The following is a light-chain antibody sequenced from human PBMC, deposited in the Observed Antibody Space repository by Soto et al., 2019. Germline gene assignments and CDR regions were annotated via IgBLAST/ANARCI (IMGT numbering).Light chain of an antibody. Sequence: QSALTQPRSVSGSPGQSVTISCAGTSSDVDGYNYVSWYQQHPGKAPKLMIYDVNKRPSGVPDRFSGSKSGNTASLTISGLQADDEADYYCCSYADNYVFGTGTKLTVL. CDR3: CSYADNYV. CDR1: SSDVDGYNY. CDR2: DVN. J-gene: IGLJ1*01. V-gene: IGLV2-11*01.